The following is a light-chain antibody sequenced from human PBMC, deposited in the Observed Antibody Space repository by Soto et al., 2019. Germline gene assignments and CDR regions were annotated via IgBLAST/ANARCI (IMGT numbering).Light chain of an antibody. V-gene: IGLV2-14*01. J-gene: IGLJ3*02. Sequence: QYVLTQPASVSGSPGQSITISCTGTSSDVGGYNYVSWYQQHPGKAPKLMIYEVSNRPSGVSNRFSGSKSGNTASLSISGLQAEDEGDYYCRSYTSSSTLAFGGGTKLTVL. CDR2: EVS. CDR3: RSYTSSSTLA. CDR1: SSDVGGYNY.